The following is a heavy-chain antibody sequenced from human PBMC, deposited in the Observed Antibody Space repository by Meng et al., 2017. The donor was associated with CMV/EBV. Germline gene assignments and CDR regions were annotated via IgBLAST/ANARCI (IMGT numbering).Heavy chain of an antibody. CDR3: AGSRPGGGACDY. J-gene: IGHJ4*02. CDR1: GASLKNNH. V-gene: IGHV4-4*07. CDR2: IQVIGHT. D-gene: IGHD3-16*01. Sequence: QVQNQEPGPGLAKPSDTLSLTCLFSGASLKNNHWNWVRQPAGQGLEWIGLIQVIGHTVYNPSLKSRVTVSIDASKSQFSLTLNSVTAADTATYYCAGSRPGGGACDYWGQGILVTVSS.